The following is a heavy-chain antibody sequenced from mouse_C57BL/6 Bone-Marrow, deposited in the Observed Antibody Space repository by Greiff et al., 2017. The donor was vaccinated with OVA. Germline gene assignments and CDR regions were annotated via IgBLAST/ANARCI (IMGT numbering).Heavy chain of an antibody. V-gene: IGHV1-20*01. J-gene: IGHJ1*03. CDR3: ARNSNWYFDV. CDR2: INPYNGDT. Sequence: VQLQQPGAELVKPGASVKLSCKASGYSFTGYFMNWVMQSHGKSLEWIGRINPYNGDTFYNQKFKGKATLTVDKSSSTAHMELRSLTSEDSAVYYCARNSNWYFDVWGTGTTVTVSS. D-gene: IGHD2-5*01. CDR1: GYSFTGYF.